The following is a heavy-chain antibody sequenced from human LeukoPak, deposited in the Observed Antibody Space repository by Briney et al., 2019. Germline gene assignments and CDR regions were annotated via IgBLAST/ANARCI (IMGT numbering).Heavy chain of an antibody. Sequence: QPGGSLRLSCAASGFTFSNSWMNWVRQAPGKGLEWVANIKPDGSDKYYVDSVKGRFTVSRDNAKNSLYLQMSSLRAEDTAVYYCTRVSIGEDGDFWGQGTLVTVSS. CDR3: TRVSIGEDGDF. D-gene: IGHD6-13*01. CDR1: GFTFSNSW. CDR2: IKPDGSDK. J-gene: IGHJ4*02. V-gene: IGHV3-7*01.